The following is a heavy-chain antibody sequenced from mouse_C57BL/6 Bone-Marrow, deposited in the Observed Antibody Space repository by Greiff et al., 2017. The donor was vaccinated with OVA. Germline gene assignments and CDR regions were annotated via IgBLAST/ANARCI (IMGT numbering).Heavy chain of an antibody. CDR1: GYTFTSYW. V-gene: IGHV1-59*01. Sequence: VQLQQPGAELVRPGTSVKLSCKASGYTFTSYWMHWVKQRPGQGLEWIGVIDPSDSYTNYNQKFKGKAPLTVDTSYSTACMQLSSLTSEDSAVYYCARWAYYGPFAYWGQGTLVTVSA. CDR2: IDPSDSYT. CDR3: ARWAYYGPFAY. J-gene: IGHJ3*01. D-gene: IGHD1-1*01.